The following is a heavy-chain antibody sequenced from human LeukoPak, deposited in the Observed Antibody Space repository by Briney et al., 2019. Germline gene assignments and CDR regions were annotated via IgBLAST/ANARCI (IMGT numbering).Heavy chain of an antibody. V-gene: IGHV4-39*01. CDR3: AIAARPDGAFDI. J-gene: IGHJ3*02. CDR1: GGSISSSSYY. D-gene: IGHD6-6*01. CDR2: IYYGGST. Sequence: SETLSLTCTVSGGSISSSSYYWGWIRQPPGKGLEWIGSIYYGGSTYYNPSLKSRVTISVDTSKNQFSLKLSSVTAADTAVYYCAIAARPDGAFDIWGQGTMVTVSS.